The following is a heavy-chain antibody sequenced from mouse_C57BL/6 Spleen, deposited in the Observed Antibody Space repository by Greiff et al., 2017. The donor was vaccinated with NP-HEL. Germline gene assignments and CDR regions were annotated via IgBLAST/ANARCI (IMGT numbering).Heavy chain of an antibody. Sequence: VQLQQPGAELVKPGASVKLSCKASGYTFTSYWMQWVKQRPGQGLEWIGEIDPSDSYTNYNQKFKGKDTLTVETASSTAYMQLSSLTSEDSAVFYCARGVITTVVARYFDVWGTGTAVTGSS. CDR3: ARGVITTVVARYFDV. V-gene: IGHV1-50*01. D-gene: IGHD1-1*01. J-gene: IGHJ1*03. CDR1: GYTFTSYW. CDR2: IDPSDSYT.